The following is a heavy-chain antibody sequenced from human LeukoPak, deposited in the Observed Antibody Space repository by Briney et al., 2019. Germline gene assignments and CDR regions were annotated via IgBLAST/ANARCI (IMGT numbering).Heavy chain of an antibody. D-gene: IGHD2-15*01. CDR3: ARDLYCSGGSCHSPAGRTYDY. CDR1: GYTFTSYD. CDR2: MNPNSGNT. V-gene: IGHV1-8*01. J-gene: IGHJ4*02. Sequence: ASMKVSCKASGYTFTSYDINWVRQAPGQGLEWLGWMNPNSGNTGYAQKFQGRVTMTRDTSISTAYMELNSLRSEDTAVYYCARDLYCSGGSCHSPAGRTYDYWGQGTLVTVSS.